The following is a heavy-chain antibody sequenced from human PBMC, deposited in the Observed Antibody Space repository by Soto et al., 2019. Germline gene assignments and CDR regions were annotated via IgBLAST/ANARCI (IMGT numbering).Heavy chain of an antibody. V-gene: IGHV4-59*01. D-gene: IGHD6-19*01. CDR3: ARDRSPRYSSGWYYYYGMDV. CDR2: IYYSGST. CDR1: GGSISSYY. Sequence: SETLSLTCTVSGGSISSYYWSWIRQPPGKGLEWIGYIYYSGSTNYNPSLKSRVTISVDTSKNQFSLKLSSVTAADTAVYYCARDRSPRYSSGWYYYYGMDVWGQGTTVTVSS. J-gene: IGHJ6*02.